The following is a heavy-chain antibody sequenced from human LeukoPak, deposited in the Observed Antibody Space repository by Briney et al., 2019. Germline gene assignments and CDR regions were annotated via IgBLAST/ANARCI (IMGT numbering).Heavy chain of an antibody. V-gene: IGHV3-21*01. CDR2: ISSSSYI. D-gene: IGHD7-27*01. Sequence: GGSLRLSCAASGFTFSSYSMNWVRQAPGKGLEWVSSISSSSYIYYADSVKGRFTISRDNAKNSLYLQMNSLRAEDTAVYYCARYQGSGEDAFDIWGQGTMVTVSS. J-gene: IGHJ3*02. CDR1: GFTFSSYS. CDR3: ARYQGSGEDAFDI.